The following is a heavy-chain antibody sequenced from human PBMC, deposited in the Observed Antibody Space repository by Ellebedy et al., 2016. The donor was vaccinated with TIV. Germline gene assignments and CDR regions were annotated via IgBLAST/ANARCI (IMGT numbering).Heavy chain of an antibody. CDR1: GFTISRHW. J-gene: IGHJ5*02. CDR3: ARSGEHDT. CDR2: IHQDGGEK. D-gene: IGHD1-26*01. Sequence: GESLKISCAASGFTISRHWMSWVRQGPGKGLEWVANIHQDGGEKNSVDSVRGRFTISRDNAKNSLYLQMNSLRAEDTAVYYCARSGEHDTWGQGTLVTVSS. V-gene: IGHV3-7*01.